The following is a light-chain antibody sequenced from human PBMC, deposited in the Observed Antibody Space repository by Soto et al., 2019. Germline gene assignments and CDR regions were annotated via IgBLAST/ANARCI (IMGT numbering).Light chain of an antibody. J-gene: IGKJ1*01. CDR3: QQYYDWPWT. CDR1: QSVDSN. Sequence: EKVMTQSPGSLSVSPGERAALSCRASQSVDSNLAWYQRKPGQAPRLLIYGASTRATGIPSRFSGSGSGTEFTLTISSLQSEDFAVYYCQQYYDWPWTFGQGTTVEIK. V-gene: IGKV3-15*01. CDR2: GAS.